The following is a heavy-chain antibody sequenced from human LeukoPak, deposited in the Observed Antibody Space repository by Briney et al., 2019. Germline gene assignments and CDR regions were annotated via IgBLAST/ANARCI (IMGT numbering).Heavy chain of an antibody. D-gene: IGHD1-1*01. Sequence: TGGSLRLSCAASGFTFSSYAMHWVRQAPGKGLEWVAVISYDGSNKYYADSVKGRFTISRDNSKNTLYLQMNSLRAEDTAVYYCARQLNPDDYWGQGTLVTVSS. CDR3: ARQLNPDDY. V-gene: IGHV3-30*04. CDR2: ISYDGSNK. J-gene: IGHJ4*02. CDR1: GFTFSSYA.